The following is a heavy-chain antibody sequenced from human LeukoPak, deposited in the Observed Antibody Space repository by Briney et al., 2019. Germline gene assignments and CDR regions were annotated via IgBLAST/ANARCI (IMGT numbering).Heavy chain of an antibody. J-gene: IGHJ4*02. V-gene: IGHV3-48*01. Sequence: GGSLRLSCAASGFTFGTYAMNWVRQPPGKGLEWVSFISSSGGTIYYADSVKGRFTISKDNAKNSLYLQMNSLRVEDTAVYYCARDLSLSYWGQGTLVTVSS. CDR3: ARDLSLSY. CDR2: ISSSGGTI. CDR1: GFTFGTYA.